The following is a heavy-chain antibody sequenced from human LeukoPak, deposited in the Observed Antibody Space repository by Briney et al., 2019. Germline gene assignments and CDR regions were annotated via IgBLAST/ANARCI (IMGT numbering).Heavy chain of an antibody. Sequence: GGSLRLSCTASGFTFSDYWMTWVRQAPGKGPEWVANIKQDGSQRYYVDSVRGRFTISRDNAKNSLHLQMNSLRAEDTAVYYCARDGASHPSIYYFDYWGQGTLVTVSS. J-gene: IGHJ4*02. V-gene: IGHV3-7*01. CDR1: GFTFSDYW. CDR3: ARDGASHPSIYYFDY. D-gene: IGHD4-17*01. CDR2: IKQDGSQR.